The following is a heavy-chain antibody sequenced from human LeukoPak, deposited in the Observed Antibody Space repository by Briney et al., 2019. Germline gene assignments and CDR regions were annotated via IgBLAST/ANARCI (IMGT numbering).Heavy chain of an antibody. Sequence: ASLKVSCKASGYTFTSYDINWVRQAPGHGLQWMGWMNPNSGNTGYAQKFQGRVTMTRNTSISTAYMELSSLRSEDTAVYYCARGRGYDFWSGDPYNWFDPWGQGTLVTVSS. D-gene: IGHD3-3*01. CDR2: MNPNSGNT. V-gene: IGHV1-8*01. CDR1: GYTFTSYD. J-gene: IGHJ5*02. CDR3: ARGRGYDFWSGDPYNWFDP.